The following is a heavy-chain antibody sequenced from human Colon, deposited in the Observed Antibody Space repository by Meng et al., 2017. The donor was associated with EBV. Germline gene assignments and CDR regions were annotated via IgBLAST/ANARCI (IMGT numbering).Heavy chain of an antibody. CDR2: VYNTGST. V-gene: IGHV4-39*07. CDR1: GGSISNSDYY. CDR3: ARGQYSSTFPGYWYFDL. Sequence: QLQLQGVGPGLVKPSATPSVTWSVSGGSISNSDYYWAWIRQPPGKGLEWIGSVYNTGSTYHNPSLRSRLTISLGTSKTQFSLNLNSVTAADTAVYYCARGQYSSTFPGYWYFDLWGRGTLVTVSS. D-gene: IGHD2-2*01. J-gene: IGHJ2*01.